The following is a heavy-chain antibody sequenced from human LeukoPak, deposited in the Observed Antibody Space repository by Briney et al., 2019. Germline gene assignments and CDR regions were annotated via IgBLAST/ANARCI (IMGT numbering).Heavy chain of an antibody. J-gene: IGHJ5*02. V-gene: IGHV3-21*01. D-gene: IGHD6-19*01. CDR3: AREVAVAGTRWFDP. CDR2: ISISGNT. CDR1: GFTFRSYA. Sequence: GGALRLSCAASGFTFRSYAMSWVRQGPGKGLERVSAISISGNTYHADSVKGRFTISRDNAKNSLYLQMNSLRAEDTAVYYCAREVAVAGTRWFDPWGQGTLVTVSS.